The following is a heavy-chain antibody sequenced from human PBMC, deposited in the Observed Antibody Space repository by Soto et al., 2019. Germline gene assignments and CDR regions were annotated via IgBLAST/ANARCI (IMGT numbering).Heavy chain of an antibody. Sequence: PGGSLRLSCAASGFTFSSYWMSWVRQAPGKGLEWVANIKQDGSEKYYVDSVKGRFTISRDNAKNSLYLQMNSLRAEDTAVYYCARAVQGYYYYYGMDVWGQGTTVTVSS. V-gene: IGHV3-7*03. J-gene: IGHJ6*02. CDR3: ARAVQGYYYYYGMDV. CDR1: GFTFSSYW. CDR2: IKQDGSEK.